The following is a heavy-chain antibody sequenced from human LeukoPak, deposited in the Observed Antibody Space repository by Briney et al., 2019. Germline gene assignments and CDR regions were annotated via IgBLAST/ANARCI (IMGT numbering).Heavy chain of an antibody. D-gene: IGHD5/OR15-5a*01. Sequence: GGSLRLSCAASGFSVSSNYMNWVRQAPGKGLEWVSVIYTGGNTYYAESVKGRFTISRDNSKNTLYLQMHSLRAEDTAVYYCARGDGVYVYWGQGTLVTVSS. CDR1: GFSVSSNY. CDR2: IYTGGNT. CDR3: ARGDGVYVY. J-gene: IGHJ4*02. V-gene: IGHV3-53*01.